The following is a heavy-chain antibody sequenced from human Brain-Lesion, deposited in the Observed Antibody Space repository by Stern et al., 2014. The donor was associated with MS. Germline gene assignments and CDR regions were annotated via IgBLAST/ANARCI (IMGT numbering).Heavy chain of an antibody. V-gene: IGHV1-2*02. D-gene: IGHD3-3*01. CDR2: INTKTGGT. Sequence: GQLVESGAEVKKPGASVKVSCKTSGDIFTGYYIHWVRQAPAQGLEWIARINTKTGGTKNAQKIQGRVNTRGDTRISTAYMKLSSLTSDDTAVYSCARYQRGITIFGVVSDYYYLGMAVWGQGTPVTVSS. CDR1: GDIFTGYY. CDR3: ARYQRGITIFGVVSDYYYLGMAV. J-gene: IGHJ6*02.